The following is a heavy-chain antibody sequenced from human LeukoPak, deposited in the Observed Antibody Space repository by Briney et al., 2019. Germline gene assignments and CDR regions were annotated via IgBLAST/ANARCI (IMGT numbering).Heavy chain of an antibody. CDR2: ISWNSGSI. D-gene: IGHD3-22*01. Sequence: GGSLRLSCATSGFTFNDYAMYWVRQAPGKGLEWVSGISWNSGSIGYADSVKGRFTISRDNAKNSLYLQMNSLRAEDTALYYCGKDSGYYYDSSGYLGDYWGQGTLVTVSS. J-gene: IGHJ4*02. V-gene: IGHV3-9*01. CDR3: GKDSGYYYDSSGYLGDY. CDR1: GFTFNDYA.